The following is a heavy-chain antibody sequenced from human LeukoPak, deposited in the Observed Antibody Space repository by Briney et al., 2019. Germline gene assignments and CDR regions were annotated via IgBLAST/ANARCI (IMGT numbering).Heavy chain of an antibody. CDR2: ISDNGGDT. D-gene: IGHD1-1*01. CDR1: GFTFNNYA. CDR3: GKDWKLDY. J-gene: IGHJ4*02. V-gene: IGHV3-23*01. Sequence: GGSLRLSCAASGFTFNNYAMSWVHQAPGKGLEWVSAISDNGGDTKYADSVKGRFTISRDNSKNTLYLQMNSLRAEDTAIYYCGKDWKLDYWGQGTLVTVSS.